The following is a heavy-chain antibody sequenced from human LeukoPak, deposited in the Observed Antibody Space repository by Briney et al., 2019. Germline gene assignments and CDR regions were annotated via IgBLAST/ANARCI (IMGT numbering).Heavy chain of an antibody. D-gene: IGHD3-22*01. V-gene: IGHV3-48*04. Sequence: GSLRLSCAASGFTFSSHSMYWVRQAPGKGLEWVSYISSSSSSIYYADSVKGRFTISRDNAKNSLYLHMNSLRAEDTAVYYCARDLPLNYHYSSDYYPLFDYWGQGTLVTVSS. CDR1: GFTFSSHS. CDR3: ARDLPLNYHYSSDYYPLFDY. J-gene: IGHJ4*02. CDR2: ISSSSSSI.